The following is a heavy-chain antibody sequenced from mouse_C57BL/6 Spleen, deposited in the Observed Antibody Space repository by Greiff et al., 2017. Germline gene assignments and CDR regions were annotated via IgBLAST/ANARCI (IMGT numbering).Heavy chain of an antibody. CDR3: AMNYYSNFYYSMDY. D-gene: IGHD2-5*01. Sequence: EVHLVESGGGLVKPGGSLKLSCAASGFTFSDYGMHWVRQAPEKGLEWVAYISSGRSTISYADTVKGRFTISRYKAKNTLFLQMTSLRSEDTAMYYCAMNYYSNFYYSMDYWRQGTSLTVSS. J-gene: IGHJ4*01. CDR1: GFTFSDYG. V-gene: IGHV5-17*01. CDR2: ISSGRSTI.